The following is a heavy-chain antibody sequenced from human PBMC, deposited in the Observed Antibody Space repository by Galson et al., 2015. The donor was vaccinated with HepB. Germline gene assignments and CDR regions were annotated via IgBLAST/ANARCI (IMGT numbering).Heavy chain of an antibody. CDR2: NSGYNGHQ. J-gene: IGHJ4*02. CDR1: GYTFTSYV. V-gene: IGHV1-18*04. CDR3: ARGGTGSDY. D-gene: IGHD6-19*01. Sequence: SVKVSCKASGYTFTSYVISWVRQAPGQGLEWQGGNSGYNGHQNYAPNLPNKVTVTTDTTTSTAYLELRRLKSDDTAIYYCARGGTGSDYWGQGTLVTVSS.